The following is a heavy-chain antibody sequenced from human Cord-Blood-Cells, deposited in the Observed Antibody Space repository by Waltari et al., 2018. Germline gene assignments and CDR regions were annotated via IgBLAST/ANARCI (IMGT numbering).Heavy chain of an antibody. V-gene: IGHV4-34*01. Sequence: QVQLQQWGAGLLKPSETLSLTCAVYGGSFSGYYWSWIRQPPGKGLEGIGEINHSGSTNYNPSLKRRVTMSVDTSKNQFSLKLSSVTAADTAVYYCARSIAVAGQVDYWGQGTLVTVSS. J-gene: IGHJ4*02. D-gene: IGHD6-19*01. CDR3: ARSIAVAGQVDY. CDR2: INHSGST. CDR1: GGSFSGYY.